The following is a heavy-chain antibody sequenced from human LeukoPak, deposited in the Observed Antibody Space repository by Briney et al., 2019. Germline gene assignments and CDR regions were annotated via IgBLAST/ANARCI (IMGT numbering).Heavy chain of an antibody. CDR3: ARGVSGADYNGDASDI. V-gene: IGHV4-31*03. CDR2: TYYSGST. J-gene: IGHJ3*02. CDR1: GGSIGGGTYY. D-gene: IGHD4-11*01. Sequence: SETLSLTCTVSGGSIGGGTYYWNWLRQHPGKGLEWIGYTYYSGSTYYNPSLKSRITISVDTSKNQFSLNLISVTAADTAVYYCARGVSGADYNGDASDIWGQGTMVTVSS.